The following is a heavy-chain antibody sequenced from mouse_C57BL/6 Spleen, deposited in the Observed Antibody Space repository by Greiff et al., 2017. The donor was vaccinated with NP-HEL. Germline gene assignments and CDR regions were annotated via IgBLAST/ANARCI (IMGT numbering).Heavy chain of an antibody. CDR2: ISYDGSN. Sequence: EVQRVESGPGLVKPSQSLSLTCSVTGYSITSGYYWNWIRQFPGNKLEWMGYISYDGSNNYNPSLKNRISITRDTSKNQFFLKLNSVTTEDTATYYCARDSATVVEYYFDYWGQGTTLTVSS. CDR1: GYSITSGYY. V-gene: IGHV3-6*01. CDR3: ARDSATVVEYYFDY. J-gene: IGHJ2*01. D-gene: IGHD1-1*01.